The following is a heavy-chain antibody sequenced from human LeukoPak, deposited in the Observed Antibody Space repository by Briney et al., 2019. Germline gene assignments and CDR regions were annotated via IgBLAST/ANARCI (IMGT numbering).Heavy chain of an antibody. CDR2: IYYSGST. Sequence: SETLSLTCAVYGGSFSDYYWSWIRQPPGKGLEWIGYIYYSGSTYYNPSLKSRVTISVDASKNQFSLKLSSVTAADTAVYYCARAVDSELGPWGQGTLVTVSS. CDR3: ARAVDSELGP. CDR1: GGSFSDYY. V-gene: IGHV4-30-4*08. D-gene: IGHD3-9*01. J-gene: IGHJ5*02.